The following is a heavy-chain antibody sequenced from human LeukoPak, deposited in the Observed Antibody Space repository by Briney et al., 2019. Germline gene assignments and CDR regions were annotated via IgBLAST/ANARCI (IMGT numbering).Heavy chain of an antibody. D-gene: IGHD3-3*01. CDR2: IYHSGST. CDR3: ARDHLANLASRLFDP. Sequence: SETLSLTCTVSGYSISSGYYWGWIRQPPGKGLEWIGSIYHSGSTYYNPSLKSRVTISVDTSKNQFSLKLSSVTAADTAVYYCARDHLANLASRLFDPWGQGTLVTVSS. J-gene: IGHJ5*02. V-gene: IGHV4-38-2*02. CDR1: GYSISSGYY.